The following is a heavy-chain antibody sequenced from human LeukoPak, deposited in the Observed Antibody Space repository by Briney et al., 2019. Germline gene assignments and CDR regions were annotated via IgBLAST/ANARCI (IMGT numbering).Heavy chain of an antibody. J-gene: IGHJ4*02. V-gene: IGHV4-59*08. CDR3: ARFDGSYGDY. CDR1: GGSISTYY. Sequence: TETLSLTCTVPGGSISTYYWSWIRQPPGKGLEWIGYIYNRGYTNYNPSLKNRITKSKDASKKQLSLKLSSVNAADTAVYYCARFDGSYGDYWGQGALVIVSS. D-gene: IGHD3-16*01. CDR2: IYNRGYT.